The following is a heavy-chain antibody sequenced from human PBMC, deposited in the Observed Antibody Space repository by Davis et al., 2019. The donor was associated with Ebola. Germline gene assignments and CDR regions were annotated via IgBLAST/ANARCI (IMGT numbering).Heavy chain of an antibody. CDR2: IKSKTDGGTT. CDR3: ARESSATGDTAFDI. V-gene: IGHV3-15*01. CDR1: GFTFSNAW. J-gene: IGHJ3*02. Sequence: GESLKISCAASGFTFSNAWMSWVRQAPGKGLEWVGRIKSKTDGGTTDYAAPVKGRFTISRDDSKNTLYLQMNSLRAEDTAVYYCARESSATGDTAFDIWGQGTMVTVSS. D-gene: IGHD7-27*01.